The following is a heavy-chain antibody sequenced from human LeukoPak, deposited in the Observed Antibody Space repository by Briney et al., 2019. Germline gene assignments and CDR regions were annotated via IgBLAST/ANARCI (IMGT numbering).Heavy chain of an antibody. CDR3: ARGIVATIQLYYFDY. V-gene: IGHV4-34*01. J-gene: IGHJ4*02. D-gene: IGHD5-12*01. CDR1: GGSFSGYY. CDR2: INHSGST. Sequence: SETLSLTCAVYGGSFSGYYWSWLRQPPGKGLEWIGEINHSGSTNYNPSLKSRVTISVDTSKNQFSLKLSSVTAADTAVYYCARGIVATIQLYYFDYWGQGTLVTVSS.